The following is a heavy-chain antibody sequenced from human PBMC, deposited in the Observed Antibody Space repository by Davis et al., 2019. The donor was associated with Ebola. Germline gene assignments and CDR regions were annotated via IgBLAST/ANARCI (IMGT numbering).Heavy chain of an antibody. CDR2: IYPGDSDT. Sequence: KVSCKGSGYSFISYWIGWVRQMPGKGLEWMGIIYPGDSDTRYSPSFQGQVTISADKSISTAYLQWSSLKASDTAMYYCARSGARLRFYYYYGMDVWGQGTTVTVSS. J-gene: IGHJ6*02. CDR1: GYSFISYW. V-gene: IGHV5-51*01. CDR3: ARSGARLRFYYYYGMDV. D-gene: IGHD5-12*01.